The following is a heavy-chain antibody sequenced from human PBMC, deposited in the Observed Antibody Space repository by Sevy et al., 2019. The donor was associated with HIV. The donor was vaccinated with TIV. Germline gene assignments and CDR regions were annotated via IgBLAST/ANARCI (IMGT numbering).Heavy chain of an antibody. V-gene: IGHV3-33*01. Sequence: GGSLRLSCAASGFTFSRYGIHWVRQAPGKGLEWVAVIWSDGSKKYYADSVKGRFTISRDDSKNTAWLQLNSLRADDTAMYYCARAVADCSGGSCYNRRLDSWGQGTVVTVSS. D-gene: IGHD2-15*01. CDR1: GFTFSRYG. J-gene: IGHJ5*02. CDR2: IWSDGSKK. CDR3: ARAVADCSGGSCYNRRLDS.